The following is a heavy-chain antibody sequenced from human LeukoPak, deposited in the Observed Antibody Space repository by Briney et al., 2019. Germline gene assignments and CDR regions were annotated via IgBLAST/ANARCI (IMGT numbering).Heavy chain of an antibody. CDR2: MNPNSGNS. V-gene: IGHV1-8*03. CDR1: GYTFTNYD. J-gene: IGHJ4*02. Sequence: GASVKVSCKASGYTFTNYDINWVRQATGQGLEWMGYMNPNSGNSAYAQKFQGRVTITTDASISTAYMELSGLRSEDTALYYCAREGLDYWGQGTLVTGSS. CDR3: AREGLDY.